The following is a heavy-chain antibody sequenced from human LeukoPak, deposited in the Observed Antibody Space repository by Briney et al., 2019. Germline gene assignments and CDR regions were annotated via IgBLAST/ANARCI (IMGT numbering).Heavy chain of an antibody. Sequence: ASVKVSCKASGYTFTTYGISWVRQAPGQGLEWMGWISVYNGDTNYAQKLQGRVIMTTDTSTSTAYMELRSLTSDDTAVYYCAREGRKEYDILTGYYCFYYYGMDVWGQGTTVIVSS. CDR1: GYTFTTYG. D-gene: IGHD3-9*01. CDR3: AREGRKEYDILTGYYCFYYYGMDV. CDR2: ISVYNGDT. J-gene: IGHJ6*02. V-gene: IGHV1-18*01.